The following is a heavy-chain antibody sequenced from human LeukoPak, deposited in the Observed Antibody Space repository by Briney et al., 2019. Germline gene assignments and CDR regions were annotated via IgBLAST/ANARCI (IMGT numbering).Heavy chain of an antibody. V-gene: IGHV1-2*02. D-gene: IGHD2-2*01. CDR2: INPNSGGT. CDR1: GYTFTGYY. J-gene: IGHJ4*02. Sequence: GASVKVSCKTSGYTFTGYYRHWVRQAPGQGLEWMGWINPNSGGTNYAQKFQGRVTMTRDTSISTAYMELSRLSSDDTAVYYCARSLVVVPAAMMGYWGQGTLVTVSS. CDR3: ARSLVVVPAAMMGY.